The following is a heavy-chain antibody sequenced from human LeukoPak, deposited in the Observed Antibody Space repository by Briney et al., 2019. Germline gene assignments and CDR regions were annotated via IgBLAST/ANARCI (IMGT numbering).Heavy chain of an antibody. D-gene: IGHD3-16*01. Sequence: GGSLRLSCAASGFTFSSYGMHWVRQAPGKGLEWVAFIRYDGSNKYYADSVEGRFTISRDNSKNTLYLQMNSLRAEDTAVYYCAKVLPHPAAIVAGEFFDYWGQGTLVTVSS. J-gene: IGHJ4*02. CDR1: GFTFSSYG. CDR3: AKVLPHPAAIVAGEFFDY. V-gene: IGHV3-30*02. CDR2: IRYDGSNK.